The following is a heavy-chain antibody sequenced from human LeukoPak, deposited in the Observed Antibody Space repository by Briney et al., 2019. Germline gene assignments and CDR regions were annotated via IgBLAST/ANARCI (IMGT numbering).Heavy chain of an antibody. CDR1: GFSFSSYN. CDR2: IKQDGSEK. V-gene: IGHV3-7*05. CDR3: AREHAIATDY. Sequence: GGSLRLSCAASGFSFSSYNMDWVRQAPGKGLEWVANIKQDGSEKNYVDSVKGRFTISRDKAKNSLYLQMNSLRAEDTAVYYCAREHAIATDYWGQGTLVTVSS. J-gene: IGHJ4*02. D-gene: IGHD2-2*01.